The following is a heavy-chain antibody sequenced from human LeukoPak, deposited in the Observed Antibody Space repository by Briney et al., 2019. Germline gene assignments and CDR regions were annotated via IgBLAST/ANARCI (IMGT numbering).Heavy chain of an antibody. V-gene: IGHV5-51*01. J-gene: IGHJ5*02. Sequence: GESLKISCKGSGYSFTSYWIGWVRQTPGEGLERMGIIHPGDTATRYAASFQGQVTISADKSISTADLQWNSLKASDTALYYCARAISLGSGTDWFDPWGQGTLVTVSS. CDR2: IHPGDTAT. CDR1: GYSFTSYW. CDR3: ARAISLGSGTDWFDP. D-gene: IGHD3-10*01.